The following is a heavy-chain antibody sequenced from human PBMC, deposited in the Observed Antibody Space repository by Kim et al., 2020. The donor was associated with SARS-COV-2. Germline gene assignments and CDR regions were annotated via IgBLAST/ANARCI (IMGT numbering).Heavy chain of an antibody. CDR2: INTNTGNP. D-gene: IGHD3-3*01. V-gene: IGHV7-4-1*02. CDR3: ARDRRLTIFGGGRSWFDP. Sequence: ASVKVSCKASGYTFTSYVMNWVRRAPGQGLEWMGWINTNTGNPTYAQGFTGRFVFSLDTSVSTAYLQISSLKAEDTAVYYCARDRRLTIFGGGRSWFDPWGQGTLVTVSS. CDR1: GYTFTSYV. J-gene: IGHJ5*02.